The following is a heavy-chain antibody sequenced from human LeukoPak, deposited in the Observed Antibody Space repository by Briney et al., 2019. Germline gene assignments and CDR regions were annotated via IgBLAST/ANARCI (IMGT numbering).Heavy chain of an antibody. Sequence: SVKVSCKASGGTFSSYAISWVRQAPGQGLEWMGGIIPIFGTANYAQKFQGRVTITADESTSTAYMELSSLRSEDTAVYYCAILRWTTEYFDYWGQGTLVTVSS. J-gene: IGHJ4*02. D-gene: IGHD4-17*01. V-gene: IGHV1-69*13. CDR2: IIPIFGTA. CDR1: GGTFSSYA. CDR3: AILRWTTEYFDY.